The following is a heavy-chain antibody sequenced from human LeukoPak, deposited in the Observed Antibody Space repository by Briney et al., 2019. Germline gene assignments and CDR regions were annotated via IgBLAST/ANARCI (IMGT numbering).Heavy chain of an antibody. CDR3: ASSPEQQLAAFDI. CDR1: GGTFSSYT. Sequence: SVKVSCKASGGTFSSYTISWVRQAPGQGLEWMERIIPILGIANYAQKFQGRVTITADKSTSTAYMELSSLRSEDTAVYYCASSPEQQLAAFDIWGQGTMVTVSS. J-gene: IGHJ3*02. D-gene: IGHD6-13*01. V-gene: IGHV1-69*02. CDR2: IIPILGIA.